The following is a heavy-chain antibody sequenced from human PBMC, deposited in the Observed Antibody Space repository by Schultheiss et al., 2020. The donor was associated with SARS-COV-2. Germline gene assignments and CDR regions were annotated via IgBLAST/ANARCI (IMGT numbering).Heavy chain of an antibody. CDR1: GGSISSYY. V-gene: IGHV4-59*01. D-gene: IGHD3-3*01. CDR2: IYYSGST. J-gene: IGHJ5*02. CDR3: AKSIIPPHSHWFDP. Sequence: SETLSLTCTVSGGSISSYYWSWIRQPPGKGLEWIGYIYYSGSTNYNPSLKSRVTISVDTSKNQFSLKLSSVTAADTAVYYCAKSIIPPHSHWFDPWGRGTLVTVSS.